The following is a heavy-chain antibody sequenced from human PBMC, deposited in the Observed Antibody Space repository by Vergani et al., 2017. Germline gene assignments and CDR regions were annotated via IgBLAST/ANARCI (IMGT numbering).Heavy chain of an antibody. D-gene: IGHD6-13*01. CDR3: ARQQDYYMDV. Sequence: QVQLQESGPRLVRPSQTLSLTCTVSGGSINTGAYYWSWIRQPAGKGLEWIGYIYYSGTTYYNPSLESRLTISLDTSANHLSLKLPSVTAADTAVYYCARQQDYYMDVWGKGATVTVS. CDR2: IYYSGTT. V-gene: IGHV4-30-4*01. CDR1: GGSINTGAYY. J-gene: IGHJ6*03.